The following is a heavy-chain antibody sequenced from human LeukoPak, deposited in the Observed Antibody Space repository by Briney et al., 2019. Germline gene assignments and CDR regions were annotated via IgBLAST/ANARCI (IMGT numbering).Heavy chain of an antibody. Sequence: GGSLRLSCAASGFTVSRKYMGWVRQAPGKGLEWVAVIYTDGSTYYAESVKGRFTISRDNSKNTLYLQMNSLRAEDMAVYYCARDYGDLWGQGTLVTVSS. CDR2: IYTDGST. J-gene: IGHJ5*02. CDR3: ARDYGDL. CDR1: GFTVSRKY. D-gene: IGHD3-10*01. V-gene: IGHV3-53*03.